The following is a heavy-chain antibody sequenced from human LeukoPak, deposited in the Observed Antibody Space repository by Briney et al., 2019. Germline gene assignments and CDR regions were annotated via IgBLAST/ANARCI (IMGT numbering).Heavy chain of an antibody. CDR2: IRYDGSNK. CDR1: GFTFRTYG. CDR3: VRDGGRLNFGNGASFDY. J-gene: IGHJ4*02. D-gene: IGHD3-10*01. Sequence: GGSLRISCAASGFTFRTYGMHWVRHAPGKGLEWVALIRYDGSNKYYADSVKGRFTISRDNAKNSLFLQMNSLRAEDTAMYYCVRDGGRLNFGNGASFDYWGQGTLVTVSS. V-gene: IGHV3-30*02.